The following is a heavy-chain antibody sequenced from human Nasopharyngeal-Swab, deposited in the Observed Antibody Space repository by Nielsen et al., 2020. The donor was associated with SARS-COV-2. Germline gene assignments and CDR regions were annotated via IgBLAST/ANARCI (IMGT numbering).Heavy chain of an antibody. Sequence: SVKVSCQASGYTFPSYYMHWVRQAPGQGLEWMGIINPSGGSTSYAQKFQGRVTMARDTSTSTVYMELSSLRSEDTAVYYCARSRRIAAAGPPPNYWGQGTLVTVSS. CDR3: ARSRRIAAAGPPPNY. V-gene: IGHV1-46*01. D-gene: IGHD6-13*01. CDR2: INPSGGST. J-gene: IGHJ4*02. CDR1: GYTFPSYY.